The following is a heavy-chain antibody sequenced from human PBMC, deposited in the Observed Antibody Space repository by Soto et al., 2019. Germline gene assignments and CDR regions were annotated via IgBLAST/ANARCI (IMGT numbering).Heavy chain of an antibody. Sequence: GGSLRLSCAASGFTFSSYAMHWVRQAPGKGLEWVAVISYDGSNKYYADSVKGRFTISRDNSKNTLYLQMNSLRAEDTAVYYCARDFHWNPPQDYWGQGTLVTVSS. CDR3: ARDFHWNPPQDY. CDR1: GFTFSSYA. V-gene: IGHV3-30-3*01. CDR2: ISYDGSNK. J-gene: IGHJ4*02. D-gene: IGHD1-1*01.